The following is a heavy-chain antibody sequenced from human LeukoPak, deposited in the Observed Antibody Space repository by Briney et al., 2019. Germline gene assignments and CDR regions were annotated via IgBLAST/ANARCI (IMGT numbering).Heavy chain of an antibody. D-gene: IGHD6-13*01. Sequence: SETLSLTCTVSGGSVSSGISYWSWIRQPPGEGLEWIAYISDSGGSDYNPSLRGRVTISLDTSKNQFSLRLTSVTAADTAVYYCARVPAASTGPDYWGQGTLVTVSS. CDR1: GGSVSSGISY. V-gene: IGHV4-61*01. CDR2: ISDSGGS. J-gene: IGHJ4*02. CDR3: ARVPAASTGPDY.